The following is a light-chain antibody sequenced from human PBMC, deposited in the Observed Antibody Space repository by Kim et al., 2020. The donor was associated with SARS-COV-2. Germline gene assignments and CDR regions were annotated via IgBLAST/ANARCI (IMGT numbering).Light chain of an antibody. V-gene: IGLV1-47*01. J-gene: IGLJ3*02. CDR1: SSNVASNY. CDR3: AAWDDSLSGRL. CDR2: KNN. Sequence: GQRVTISCSGSSSNVASNYVSWFHQLPGAAPKVRIYKNNQRPSGVPDRISGSKSGAAASLAISGLRSEDEADYYCAAWDDSLSGRLFGGGTQLTVL.